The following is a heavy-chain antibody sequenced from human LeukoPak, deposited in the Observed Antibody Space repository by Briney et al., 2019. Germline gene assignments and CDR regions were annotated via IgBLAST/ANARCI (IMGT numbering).Heavy chain of an antibody. V-gene: IGHV1-46*01. CDR2: INPVGGVT. Sequence: ASVKVSCKASGYIFTNYYLYWVRQAPGQGLEWMGVINPVGGVTTYAQRFQGRVTMTRDTSTSTFDMELSSLRSEDTAVYYCASDSYHDSSGYYYLAAFDIWGQGTMVTVSS. D-gene: IGHD3-22*01. J-gene: IGHJ3*02. CDR1: GYIFTNYY. CDR3: ASDSYHDSSGYYYLAAFDI.